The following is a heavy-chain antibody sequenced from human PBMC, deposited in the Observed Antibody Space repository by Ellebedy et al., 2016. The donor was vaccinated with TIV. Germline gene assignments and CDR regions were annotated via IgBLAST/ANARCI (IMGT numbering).Heavy chain of an antibody. D-gene: IGHD1-26*01. CDR2: INPNSGGT. CDR1: GVTFSRYA. Sequence: AASVKVSCKASGVTFSRYAISWVRQAPGQGLEWMGWINPNSGGTNYAQKFQGWVTMTRDTSISTAHMELSRLRSDDTAVYYCARDGGSYSDFDYWGQGTLVTVS. J-gene: IGHJ4*02. V-gene: IGHV1-2*04. CDR3: ARDGGSYSDFDY.